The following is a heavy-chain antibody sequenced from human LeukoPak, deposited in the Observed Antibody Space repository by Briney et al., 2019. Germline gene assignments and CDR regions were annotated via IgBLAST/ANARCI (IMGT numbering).Heavy chain of an antibody. CDR3: ARDRLFRGLSFAFDI. V-gene: IGHV4-59*01. CDR1: GGSISSSY. CDR2: IYYSGST. Sequence: SETLSLTCTVSGGSISSSYWSWIRQPSGKGLEWIGYIYYSGSTNYNPSLKSRVTISVDTSKNQFSLKLSSVTAADTAVYYCARDRLFRGLSFAFDIWGQGTMITVSS. D-gene: IGHD3-10*01. J-gene: IGHJ3*02.